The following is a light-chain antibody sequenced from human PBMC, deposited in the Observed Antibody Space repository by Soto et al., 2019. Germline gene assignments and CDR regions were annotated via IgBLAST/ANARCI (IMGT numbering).Light chain of an antibody. CDR1: QTISTW. CDR3: QEYHSYPWT. V-gene: IGKV1-5*01. CDR2: DAS. J-gene: IGKJ1*01. Sequence: DIQMTQSPSTLSASVGDRVTITRRASQTISTWLAWYQQKPGKAPKLLIFDASALNSGVPSRISGSGSGTEFTLTINSLQADDFATYYCQEYHSYPWTFGQGTKVEIK.